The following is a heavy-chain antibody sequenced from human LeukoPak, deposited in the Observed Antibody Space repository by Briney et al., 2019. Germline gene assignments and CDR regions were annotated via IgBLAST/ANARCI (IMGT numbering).Heavy chain of an antibody. CDR2: IYYSGST. D-gene: IGHD3-3*01. Sequence: SETLSLTCSVSGGSISGGSISGYHWSWIRQPPGKGLEYIGYIYYSGSTNYSPSLKSRVTISVDTSNHQFSLKLSSVTAADTAVYYCARLDTIFGVAKGFDYWGQGTLVTVSS. V-gene: IGHV4-61*08. CDR3: ARLDTIFGVAKGFDY. CDR1: GGSISGGSISGYH. J-gene: IGHJ4*02.